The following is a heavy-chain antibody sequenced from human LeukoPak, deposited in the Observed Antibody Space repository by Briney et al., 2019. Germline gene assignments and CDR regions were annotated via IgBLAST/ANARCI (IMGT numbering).Heavy chain of an antibody. CDR2: ISSGGSSM. V-gene: IGHV3-48*03. CDR3: ARDMTTVTTSSVSGYYFYGMDV. J-gene: IGHJ6*02. D-gene: IGHD4-17*01. Sequence: PGGSLRLSCADSGFTFSSYEMNWVRQAPGKGLEWVSYISSGGSSMFYADSVKGRFTISRDNAKNSLYLQMNSLRAEDTAVYYCARDMTTVTTSSVSGYYFYGMDVWGQGTTVTVAS. CDR1: GFTFSSYE.